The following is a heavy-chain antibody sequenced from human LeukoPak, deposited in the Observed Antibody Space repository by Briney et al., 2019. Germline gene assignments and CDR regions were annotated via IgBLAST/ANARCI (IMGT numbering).Heavy chain of an antibody. J-gene: IGHJ4*02. CDR3: AKVRYDDSSGYYHYYFDY. CDR1: GFTFSSYW. Sequence: GGSLRLSCAASGFTFSSYWMSWVRQAPGKGLEWVANIKQDGSNKYYADSVKGRFTISRDNSKNTLYLQMNSLRAEDTAVYYCAKVRYDDSSGYYHYYFDYWGQGTLVTVSS. CDR2: IKQDGSNK. D-gene: IGHD3-22*01. V-gene: IGHV3-7*01.